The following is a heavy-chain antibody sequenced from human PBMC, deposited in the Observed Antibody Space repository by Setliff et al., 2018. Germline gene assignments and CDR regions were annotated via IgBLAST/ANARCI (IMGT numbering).Heavy chain of an antibody. V-gene: IGHV1-18*01. D-gene: IGHD3-22*01. CDR3: ARINFYVSSGYYYAPDY. CDR1: GYTFTNYG. Sequence: AASVKVSCKTSGYTFTNYGITWVRQAPGQGLEWMGWINHYSFKTNYPQKFLGRVTVTTDTSTGTAYMELGSLTSDDTAIYYCARINFYVSSGYYYAPDYWGPGTLVTVSS. CDR2: INHYSFKT. J-gene: IGHJ4*02.